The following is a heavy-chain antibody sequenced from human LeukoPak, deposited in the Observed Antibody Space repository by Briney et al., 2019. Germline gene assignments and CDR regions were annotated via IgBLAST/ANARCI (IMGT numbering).Heavy chain of an antibody. CDR1: GFTFSSYA. CDR3: AKSRAPTADPDAFDI. CDR2: IRGSGDST. J-gene: IGHJ3*02. V-gene: IGHV3-23*01. Sequence: GGSLRLSCAASGFTFSSYAMTWVRQAPGKGLEWVSSIRGSGDSTYYADSVKGRFTISRDNSKSTLYLQMNSLRVEDTAVYYCAKSRAPTADPDAFDIWGRGTVVTVSS. D-gene: IGHD2-2*01.